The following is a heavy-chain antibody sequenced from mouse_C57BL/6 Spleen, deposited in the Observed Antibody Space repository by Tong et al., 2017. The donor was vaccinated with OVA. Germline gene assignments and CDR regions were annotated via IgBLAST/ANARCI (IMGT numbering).Heavy chain of an antibody. CDR1: GYSFTGYN. J-gene: IGHJ2*01. V-gene: IGHV1-39*01. D-gene: IGHD2-10*02. CDR3: TRSSMVTGDFDY. Sequence: EVQLQQSGPELEKPGASVKISCKASGYSFTGYNMNWVKQSNGKSLEWIGNIDPYYGGTSYNQKFKGKAKLTAVTSTSTAYMELSSLTNEDSAVYYCTRSSMVTGDFDYWGQGTTLTVSS. CDR2: IDPYYGGT.